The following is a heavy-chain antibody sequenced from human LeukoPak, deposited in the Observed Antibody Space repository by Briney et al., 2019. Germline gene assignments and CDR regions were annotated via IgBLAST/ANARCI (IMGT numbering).Heavy chain of an antibody. CDR2: ISSSSSYI. CDR3: ARGVGGYNWRAFDI. V-gene: IGHV3-21*01. CDR1: GFTFSSYT. J-gene: IGHJ3*02. D-gene: IGHD1-1*01. Sequence: PGGSLRLSCAASGFTFSSYTMNWVRQAPGKGLEWVSSISSSSSYIYYADSVEGRFTISRDNAKNSLYLQMNSLRAEDTAVYYCARGVGGYNWRAFDIWGQGTMVTVSS.